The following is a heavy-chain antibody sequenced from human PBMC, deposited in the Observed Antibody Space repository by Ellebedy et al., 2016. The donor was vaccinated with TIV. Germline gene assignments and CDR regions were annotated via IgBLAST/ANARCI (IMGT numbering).Heavy chain of an antibody. CDR2: ISGSGVST. Sequence: GESLKISCAASGFTFNNHAMSWVRQAPGKGLEWVSFISGSGVSTFYADSVRGRVTISRDNSKNTLYLQMNSLRADDTAVYYCAKLDSSGYYYGRIDYWGQGTLVTVSS. V-gene: IGHV3-23*01. J-gene: IGHJ4*02. CDR3: AKLDSSGYYYGRIDY. CDR1: GFTFNNHA. D-gene: IGHD3-22*01.